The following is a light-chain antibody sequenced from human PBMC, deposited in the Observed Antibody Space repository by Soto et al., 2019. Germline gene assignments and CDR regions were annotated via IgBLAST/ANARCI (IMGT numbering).Light chain of an antibody. CDR1: QRLSSN. CDR3: QQYRNWPRT. CDR2: GVS. J-gene: IGKJ1*01. V-gene: IGKV3-15*01. Sequence: EIVMTQSPATLSVSPGERATLSCRASQRLSSNLAWYQQKPGQAPRLLIYGVSTRATGVPARFSGSGSGTDFTLTISRLEPEDFAVYYCQQYRNWPRTFGQGTKVDIK.